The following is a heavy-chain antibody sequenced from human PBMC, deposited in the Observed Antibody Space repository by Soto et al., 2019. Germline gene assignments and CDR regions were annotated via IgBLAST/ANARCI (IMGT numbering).Heavy chain of an antibody. CDR1: GFTFSSYA. V-gene: IGHV3-23*01. CDR3: AAAGVRLTDAFDS. CDR2: ISGSGGST. J-gene: IGHJ3*02. D-gene: IGHD1-1*01. Sequence: PGGSLRLSCAASGFTFSSYAMSWVRQAPGKGLEWVSAISGSGGSTYYADSVKGRFTISRDNSKNTQHLQMNSLSAEDTAVYYCAAAGVRLTDAFDSWGQGTMVTVAS.